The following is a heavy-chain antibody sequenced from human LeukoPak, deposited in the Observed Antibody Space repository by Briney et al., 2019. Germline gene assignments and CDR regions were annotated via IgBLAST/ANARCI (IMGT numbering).Heavy chain of an antibody. J-gene: IGHJ6*03. CDR3: ARDLSRHNTAVRYSYHGHYYYYMDV. V-gene: IGHV4-34*01. CDR2: INHSGST. CDR1: GGSLSGYY. Sequence: PSETLSLTCAVYGGSLSGYYWSWIRQPPGKGLEWIGEINHSGSTNYNPSLKSRVTISVDTSKNQFSLKLSSVTPEDTAVYYCARDLSRHNTAVRYSYHGHYYYYMDVWGKGTTVTVSS. D-gene: IGHD5-18*01.